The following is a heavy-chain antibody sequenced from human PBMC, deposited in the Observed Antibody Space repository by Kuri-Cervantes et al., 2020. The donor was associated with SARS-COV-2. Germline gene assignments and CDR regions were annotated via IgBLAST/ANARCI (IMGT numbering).Heavy chain of an antibody. V-gene: IGHV3-30*02. CDR2: IRYDGSNK. CDR1: GFTFSSYG. Sequence: GESLKISCAASGFTFSSYGMHWVRQAPGKGLEWVAFIRYDGSNKYYADSVKGRFTISRDNAKNSLYLQMNSLRAEDTAVYYCARDQASSWYVGLIHDYWGQGTLVTVSS. J-gene: IGHJ4*02. D-gene: IGHD6-13*01. CDR3: ARDQASSWYVGLIHDY.